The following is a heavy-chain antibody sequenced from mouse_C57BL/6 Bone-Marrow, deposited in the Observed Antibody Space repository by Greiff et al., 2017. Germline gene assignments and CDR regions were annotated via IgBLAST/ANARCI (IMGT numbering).Heavy chain of an antibody. Sequence: VQLQQSGPELVKPGASVKISCKASGYTFTDYYMNWVKQSHGKSLEWIGDINPNNGGTSYNQKFKGKATLTVDKSSSIAYMELRSLTSEDSAVFYCAIVYLGSGAYWGQGTLVTVAA. CDR1: GYTFTDYY. CDR3: AIVYLGSGAY. D-gene: IGHD1-1*01. J-gene: IGHJ3*01. CDR2: INPNNGGT. V-gene: IGHV1-26*01.